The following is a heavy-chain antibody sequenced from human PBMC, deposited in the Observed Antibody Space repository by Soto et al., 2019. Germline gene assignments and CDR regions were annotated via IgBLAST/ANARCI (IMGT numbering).Heavy chain of an antibody. J-gene: IGHJ6*02. V-gene: IGHV4-34*01. CDR1: GGSFSGYY. CDR3: ARVAGNYYYGMDV. D-gene: IGHD3-10*01. CDR2: INHSGST. Sequence: SETLSLTCAVYGGSFSGYYWSWIRQPPGKGLEWIGEINHSGSTNYNPSLQSRVTISVDTSKNQFSLKLSSVTAADTAVYYCARVAGNYYYGMDVWGQGTTVTVSS.